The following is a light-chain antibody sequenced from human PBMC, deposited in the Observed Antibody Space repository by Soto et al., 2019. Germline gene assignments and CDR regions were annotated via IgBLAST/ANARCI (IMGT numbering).Light chain of an antibody. Sequence: IQMTQSPSSLSASVGDRVTITCRASQSISSYLNWYQQKPGKAPKLLIYAASSLKSGVPSRFSGSGSGTDFTLTISSLQPEDFATYYCQQSYSTLPITFGQGTRLEIK. CDR2: AAS. J-gene: IGKJ5*01. CDR3: QQSYSTLPIT. V-gene: IGKV1-39*01. CDR1: QSISSY.